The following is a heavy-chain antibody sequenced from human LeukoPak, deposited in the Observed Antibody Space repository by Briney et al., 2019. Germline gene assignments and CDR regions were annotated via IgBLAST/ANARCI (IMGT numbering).Heavy chain of an antibody. CDR2: IYTSGST. Sequence: SETLSLTCTVSGGSISSYYWSWIRQPAGKGLEWIGRIYTSGSTNYNPSLKSRVTMSVDTSKNQFSLKLSSVTAADTAVYYCARDSPPIAAAETGDAFDIWGQGTMVTVSS. V-gene: IGHV4-4*07. J-gene: IGHJ3*02. CDR1: GGSISSYY. CDR3: ARDSPPIAAAETGDAFDI. D-gene: IGHD6-13*01.